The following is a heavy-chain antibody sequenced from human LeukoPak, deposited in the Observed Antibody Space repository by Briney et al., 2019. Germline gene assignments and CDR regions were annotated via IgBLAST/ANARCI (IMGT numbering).Heavy chain of an antibody. V-gene: IGHV1-8*01. Sequence: ASVKVSCKASGYTFTSYDINWVRQATGQGLEWMGWMNPNSGNTGYAQKFQGRVTMTRNTSISTAYMELSSLRSEDTAVYYCARGSRDGYNFWAYYYYGMDVWGQGTTVTVS. CDR1: GYTFTSYD. CDR3: ARGSRDGYNFWAYYYYGMDV. CDR2: MNPNSGNT. D-gene: IGHD5-24*01. J-gene: IGHJ6*02.